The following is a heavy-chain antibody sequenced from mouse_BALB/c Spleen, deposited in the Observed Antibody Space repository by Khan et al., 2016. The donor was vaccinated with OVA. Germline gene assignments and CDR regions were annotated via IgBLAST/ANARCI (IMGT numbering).Heavy chain of an antibody. Sequence: EVQLQESGPGLVKPSQSLSLTCTVTGYSITSDYAWNWIRQFPGNKLEWMGYIKYSGSTSYNPSLKSRISITRDTSKNQFFLQLNSVTTEDTATYHCARSWTITTVAATDFDYWGQGTTLTVSS. J-gene: IGHJ2*01. D-gene: IGHD1-1*01. CDR3: ARSWTITTVAATDFDY. CDR1: GYSITSDYA. V-gene: IGHV3-2*02. CDR2: IKYSGST.